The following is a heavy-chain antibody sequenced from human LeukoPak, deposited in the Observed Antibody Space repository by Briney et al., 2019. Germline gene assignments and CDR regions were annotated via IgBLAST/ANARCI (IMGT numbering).Heavy chain of an antibody. CDR3: ARDATIFGVEYYFDY. CDR1: GFTFSSYW. Sequence: GGSLRLSCAASGFTFSSYWMSWVRQAPGKGLEWVANIKQDGSEKYYVDSVKGRFTISRDNAKNSLYLQMNSLRAEDTAVYYCARDATIFGVEYYFDYWGQGTLVTVSP. CDR2: IKQDGSEK. J-gene: IGHJ4*02. V-gene: IGHV3-7*03. D-gene: IGHD3-3*01.